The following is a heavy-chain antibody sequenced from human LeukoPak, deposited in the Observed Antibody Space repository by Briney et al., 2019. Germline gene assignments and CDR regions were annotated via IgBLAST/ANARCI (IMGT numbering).Heavy chain of an antibody. CDR2: ISSSGSTI. V-gene: IGHV3-48*04. CDR3: ARHQYSSSFGAQGYFDY. CDR1: GFTFSSYG. Sequence: GGSLRLSCAASGFTFSSYGMHWVRQAPGKGLEWVSYISSSGSTIYYADSVKGRFTISRDNAKNSLYLQMNSLRAEDTAVYYCARHQYSSSFGAQGYFDYWGQGTLVTVSS. D-gene: IGHD6-13*01. J-gene: IGHJ4*02.